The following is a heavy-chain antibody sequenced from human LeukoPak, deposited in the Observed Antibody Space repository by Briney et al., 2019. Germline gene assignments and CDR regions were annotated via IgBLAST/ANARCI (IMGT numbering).Heavy chain of an antibody. Sequence: GGSLRPSCAASGFSVSSNYVSWVRQAPGKGLEWVSVIYRGGTTYYADSIKGRFTISRDNSKNTLYLQMNSLRAEDTAVYYCAGRYDSSGYPLHWGQGTLVTVSS. CDR3: AGRYDSSGYPLH. V-gene: IGHV3-53*01. CDR2: IYRGGTT. CDR1: GFSVSSNY. J-gene: IGHJ4*02. D-gene: IGHD3-22*01.